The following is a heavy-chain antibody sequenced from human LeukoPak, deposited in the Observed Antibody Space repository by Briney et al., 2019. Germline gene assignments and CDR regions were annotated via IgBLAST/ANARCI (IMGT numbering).Heavy chain of an antibody. D-gene: IGHD3-10*01. CDR2: INTDGRST. J-gene: IGHJ4*02. CDR3: ARDFKGIDY. CDR1: GFTFRTYW. V-gene: IGHV3-74*01. Sequence: GGSLRLSCAASGFTFRTYWMHWVRQAPGKGLVWVSRINTDGRSTSYADSVKGRFTVSRDNSKNTLYLQMNSLRAEDTAVYYCARDFKGIDYWGQGTLVTVSS.